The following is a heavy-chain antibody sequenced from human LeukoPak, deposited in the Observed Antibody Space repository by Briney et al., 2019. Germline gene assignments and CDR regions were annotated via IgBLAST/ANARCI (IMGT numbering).Heavy chain of an antibody. Sequence: GGSLRLSCAASGFTFSSYAMSWVRQAPGKGLEWVSGFGNSGAGTHYADSVKGRFTISRDNSKNTLYLQMNSLRAEDTAVYYCAKRYYGSGSVPGAFDIWGQGTMVTVSS. V-gene: IGHV3-23*01. CDR3: AKRYYGSGSVPGAFDI. J-gene: IGHJ3*02. D-gene: IGHD3-10*01. CDR1: GFTFSSYA. CDR2: FGNSGAGT.